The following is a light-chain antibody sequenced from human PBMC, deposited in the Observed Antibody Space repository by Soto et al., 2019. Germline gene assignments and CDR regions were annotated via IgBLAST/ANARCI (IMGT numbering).Light chain of an antibody. V-gene: IGLV1-47*01. CDR3: AAWDDSLTGYV. Sequence: QSVLTQPPSASGTPGQRVTISCSGSSSNIGSYFVYWYQHLPGTAPKLLIFRNNQRPSGVPDRFSGSKSGTSASLAISGLRSEDEADYYCAAWDDSLTGYVFGTGTKVTVL. CDR1: SSNIGSYF. CDR2: RNN. J-gene: IGLJ1*01.